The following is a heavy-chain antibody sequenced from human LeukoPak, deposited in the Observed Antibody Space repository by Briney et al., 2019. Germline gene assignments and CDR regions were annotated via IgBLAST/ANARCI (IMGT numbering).Heavy chain of an antibody. V-gene: IGHV1-2*02. J-gene: IGHJ4*02. Sequence: ASVKVSCKASGYTFTGYYMHWVRQAPGRGLEWMGWINPNSGGTNYAQKFQGRVTMTRDTSISTAYMELSRLRSDDTAVYYCARGGHCSSTSCYGDFDYWGQGTLVTVSS. D-gene: IGHD2-2*01. CDR1: GYTFTGYY. CDR3: ARGGHCSSTSCYGDFDY. CDR2: INPNSGGT.